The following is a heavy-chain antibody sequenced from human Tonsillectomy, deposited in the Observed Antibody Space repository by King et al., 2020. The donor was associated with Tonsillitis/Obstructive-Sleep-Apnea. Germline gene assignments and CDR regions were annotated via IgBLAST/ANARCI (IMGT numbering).Heavy chain of an antibody. V-gene: IGHV3-21*01. D-gene: IGHD6-19*01. Sequence: VQLVESGGGLVKPGGSLRLSCAASGFTFSSYSMNWVRQAPGKGLEWVSSISSSSSYIYYADSVKGRFTISRDNAKNSLYLQMNSLRAEDTAVYYCARDGIGSGWFNWFDPWGQGTRVTVSS. CDR2: ISSSSSYI. CDR3: ARDGIGSGWFNWFDP. CDR1: GFTFSSYS. J-gene: IGHJ5*02.